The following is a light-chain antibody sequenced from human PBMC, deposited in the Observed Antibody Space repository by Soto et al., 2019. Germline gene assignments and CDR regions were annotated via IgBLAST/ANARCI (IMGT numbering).Light chain of an antibody. CDR3: CSYAGSVV. V-gene: IGLV2-23*01. Sequence: QSVLTQPTSVSGSPGQSITISCTGTSSDVGSYNLVSWYQQHPGKAPKLMINEGSKRPSGVSNRFSGSKSGNTASLTISGLQAEDEADYYCCSYAGSVVFGGGTQLTVL. CDR1: SSDVGSYNL. J-gene: IGLJ2*01. CDR2: EGS.